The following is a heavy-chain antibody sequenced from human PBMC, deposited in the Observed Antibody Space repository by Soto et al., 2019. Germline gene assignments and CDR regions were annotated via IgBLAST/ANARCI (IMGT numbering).Heavy chain of an antibody. CDR1: GYTFTSYG. D-gene: IGHD5-18*01. CDR3: AGSRLGYSYGSPPDY. Sequence: QVQLVQSGAEVKKPGASVKVSCKASGYTFTSYGISWVRQAPGQGLEWMGWISAYNGNTNYAQKLQGRVTMTTDTSTRTAYMELRSMRSDDTAVYYCAGSRLGYSYGSPPDYWGQGTLVTVSS. J-gene: IGHJ4*02. CDR2: ISAYNGNT. V-gene: IGHV1-18*01.